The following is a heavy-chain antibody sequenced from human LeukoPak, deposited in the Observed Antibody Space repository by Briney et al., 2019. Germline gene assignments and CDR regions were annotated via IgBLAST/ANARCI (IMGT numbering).Heavy chain of an antibody. CDR2: MNPNSGNT. D-gene: IGHD6-19*01. CDR3: ARTPYSSGWYKYFQH. V-gene: IGHV1-8*01. CDR1: GYTFTSYD. Sequence: ASVKVSCKASGYTFTSYDINWVRQATGQGLEWMGWMNPNSGNTGYAQKFQGRVTMTRNTSISTAYMELSSLRSEDTAVYYCARTPYSSGWYKYFQHWGQGTLVTVSS. J-gene: IGHJ1*01.